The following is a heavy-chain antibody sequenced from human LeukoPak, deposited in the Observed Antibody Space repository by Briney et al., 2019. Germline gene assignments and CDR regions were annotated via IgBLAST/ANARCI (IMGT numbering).Heavy chain of an antibody. CDR1: GFTFSNYV. CDR2: ISGSGITT. V-gene: IGHV3-23*01. Sequence: PGGSLRLSCAASGFTFSNYVMGWVRQPPGEGLQWVSVISGSGITTYYARSVKGRFTISRDNSKNTLYLQMNNLRAEDTAVFYCARLLLGPRTFDNWGQGTLVTVSS. J-gene: IGHJ4*02. D-gene: IGHD1-14*01. CDR3: ARLLLGPRTFDN.